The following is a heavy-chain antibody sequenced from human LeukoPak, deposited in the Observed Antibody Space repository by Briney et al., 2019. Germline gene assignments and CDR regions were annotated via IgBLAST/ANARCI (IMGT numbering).Heavy chain of an antibody. Sequence: GGSLRLSCAASGFTVSSNYMSWVRQAPGKGLEWVSVIYSGGSTYYADSVKGRFTISRGNSKNTLYLQMNSLRAEDTAVYYCASTVTTPYYYYGMDVWGQGTTVTVSS. CDR3: ASTVTTPYYYYGMDV. CDR1: GFTVSSNY. J-gene: IGHJ6*02. V-gene: IGHV3-66*01. D-gene: IGHD4-17*01. CDR2: IYSGGST.